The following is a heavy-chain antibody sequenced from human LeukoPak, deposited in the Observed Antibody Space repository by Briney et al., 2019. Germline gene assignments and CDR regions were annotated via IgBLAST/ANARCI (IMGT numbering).Heavy chain of an antibody. D-gene: IGHD6-19*01. CDR2: IYYSGST. V-gene: IGHV4-39*07. CDR3: ARGTTSGYSSGWYFDY. CDR1: GGSISTSNYY. Sequence: PSETLSLTCTVSGGSISTSNYYWGWIRQPPGKGLEWIGRIYYSGSTYYNPSLKSRVTISVDTSKNQFSLKLSSVTAADTAVYYCARGTTSGYSSGWYFDYWGQGTLVTVSS. J-gene: IGHJ4*02.